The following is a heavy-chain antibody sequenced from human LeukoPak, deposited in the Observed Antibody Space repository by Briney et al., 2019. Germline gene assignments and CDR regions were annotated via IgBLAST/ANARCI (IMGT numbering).Heavy chain of an antibody. CDR2: INHSGST. Sequence: SETLSLTCVVYGGSFSGYYWSWIRQPPGKGLEWIGEINHSGSTNYNPSLKSRVTISVDTSKNQFSLKLSSVTAADTAVYYCARDSSGWYYDYWGQGTLVTVSS. CDR3: ARDSSGWYYDY. V-gene: IGHV4-34*01. J-gene: IGHJ4*02. CDR1: GGSFSGYY. D-gene: IGHD6-19*01.